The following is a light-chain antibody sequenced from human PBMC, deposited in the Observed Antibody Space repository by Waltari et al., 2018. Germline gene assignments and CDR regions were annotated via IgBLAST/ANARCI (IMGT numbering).Light chain of an antibody. CDR2: GTS. Sequence: DIQMTQSPSSLSASVGDRVTINFRARQSISSYLNWYQQKPGKAPELLIYGTSSLQSGVPSRFSGSGSGTDFTLTISSLQSEDFATYYCQQGYSTPYTFGQGTKLEIK. CDR3: QQGYSTPYT. J-gene: IGKJ2*01. V-gene: IGKV1-39*01. CDR1: QSISSY.